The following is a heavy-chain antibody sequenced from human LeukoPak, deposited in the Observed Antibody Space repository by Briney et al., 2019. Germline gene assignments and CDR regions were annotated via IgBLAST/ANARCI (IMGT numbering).Heavy chain of an antibody. CDR2: SRNKANGYTT. Sequence: GGSLRLPCAASGFTFSDHYMDWVRQAPGQGLEWVGRSRNKANGYTTEYAASVKGRFTVSRDDSQNLLYLQMNSLKAEDTAVYYCARAGYSGSPPAFDIWGQGTMVTVSS. CDR1: GFTFSDHY. D-gene: IGHD6-13*01. J-gene: IGHJ3*02. CDR3: ARAGYSGSPPAFDI. V-gene: IGHV3-72*01.